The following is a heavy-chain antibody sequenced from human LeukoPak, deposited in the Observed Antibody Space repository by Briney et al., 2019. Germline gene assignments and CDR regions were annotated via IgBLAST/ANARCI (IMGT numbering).Heavy chain of an antibody. D-gene: IGHD1-20*01. V-gene: IGHV3-23*01. Sequence: GGSLRLSCAASGSTFSSHAMSWVRQAPGKGLEWVSGISGSAGSTYYADSVKGRFTISRDNSKNTLYLQMNSLRAEDTAVYYCAKGNSVNWNPTGFDYWGQGTLVTVSS. CDR3: AKGNSVNWNPTGFDY. CDR1: GSTFSSHA. J-gene: IGHJ4*02. CDR2: ISGSAGST.